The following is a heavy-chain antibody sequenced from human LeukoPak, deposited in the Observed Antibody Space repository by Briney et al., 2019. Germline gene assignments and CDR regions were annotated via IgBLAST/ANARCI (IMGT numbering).Heavy chain of an antibody. V-gene: IGHV3-53*01. CDR3: ARNGYTSSWYRN. J-gene: IGHJ4*02. Sequence: GGSLRLSCAASQFTFSSFWMSWVRQAPGKGLEWVSVIHSGGSTYYADSVKGRFTISRDNSKNTLYLQMNSLRAEDTAVYYCARNGYTSSWYRNWGQGTLVTVSS. D-gene: IGHD6-13*01. CDR2: IHSGGST. CDR1: QFTFSSFW.